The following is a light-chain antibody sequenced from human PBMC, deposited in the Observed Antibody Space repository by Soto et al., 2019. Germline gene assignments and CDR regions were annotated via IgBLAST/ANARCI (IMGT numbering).Light chain of an antibody. CDR1: QSISTW. V-gene: IGKV1-5*03. Sequence: DIQMTQSPSTLSASVGDRVTITCRASQSISTWLAWYQQKPGKAPKLLIYTASNLEGGVPSRFSGSGSGTEFTLTISSLRPDDFATYYCQQYNSAWTFGQGTKVELK. CDR2: TAS. J-gene: IGKJ1*01. CDR3: QQYNSAWT.